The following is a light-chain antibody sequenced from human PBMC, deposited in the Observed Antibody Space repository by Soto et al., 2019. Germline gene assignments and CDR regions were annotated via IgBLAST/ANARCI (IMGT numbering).Light chain of an antibody. Sequence: EIVMTQSPATLSVSPGERATLSCRASQSVSSNLAWYQQKPGQAPRLLIYGASTRATGIPARFSGSGSGTEFTLTISSLQSEDFAVYYCRQYGRSLTFGGGTKVEI. CDR3: RQYGRSLT. CDR2: GAS. CDR1: QSVSSN. J-gene: IGKJ4*01. V-gene: IGKV3-15*01.